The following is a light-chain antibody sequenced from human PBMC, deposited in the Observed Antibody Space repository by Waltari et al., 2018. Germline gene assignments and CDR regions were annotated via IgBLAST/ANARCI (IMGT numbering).Light chain of an antibody. V-gene: IGLV2-11*01. Sequence: QSALTQPPSVSGSPGQSVTISCTGTSSDVGGYNSVSWYQQDPGKAPKLLIFDVSERPSGVSDRFSGSKSGNTASLTISGLQAEDEADYHCCSFAAGNTVIFGGGTKLTVV. CDR2: DVS. CDR1: SSDVGGYNS. J-gene: IGLJ2*01. CDR3: CSFAAGNTVI.